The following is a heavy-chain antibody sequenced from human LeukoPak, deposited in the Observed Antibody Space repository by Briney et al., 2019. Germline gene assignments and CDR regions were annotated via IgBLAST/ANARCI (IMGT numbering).Heavy chain of an antibody. Sequence: PGGSLRPSCAASGFTFSSYAMSWVSQAAGKGLEWVSSISGSSGTTDYGDSVKGRFTISRDNSKNTLYLQMNSLRGEDTAVYYCARCHYDTESFPRMDVWGQGTTVTVSS. CDR3: ARCHYDTESFPRMDV. CDR2: ISGSSGTT. D-gene: IGHD3-22*01. CDR1: GFTFSSYA. J-gene: IGHJ6*02. V-gene: IGHV3-23*01.